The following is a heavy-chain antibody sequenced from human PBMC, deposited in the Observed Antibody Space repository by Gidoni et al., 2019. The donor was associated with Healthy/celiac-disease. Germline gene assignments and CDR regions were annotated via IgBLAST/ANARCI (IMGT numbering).Heavy chain of an antibody. J-gene: IGHJ3*02. V-gene: IGHV3-33*01. CDR2: IWYDGSNK. Sequence: QVQLVESGGGVVQPGRSLRLSCAASGFTFSSYGMHWVRQAPGKGLEWVAVIWYDGSNKYYADSVKGRFTISRDNSKNTLYLQMNSLRAEDTAVYYCARAMRNSGYANDAFDIWGQGTMVTVSS. CDR1: GFTFSSYG. D-gene: IGHD5-12*01. CDR3: ARAMRNSGYANDAFDI.